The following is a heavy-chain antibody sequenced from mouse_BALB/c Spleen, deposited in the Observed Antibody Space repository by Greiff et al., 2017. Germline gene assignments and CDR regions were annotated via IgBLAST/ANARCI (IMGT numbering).Heavy chain of an antibody. J-gene: IGHJ4*01. D-gene: IGHD1-2*01. Sequence: VKLQESGAELVKPGASVKLSCKASGYTFTSYWMHWVKQRPGQGLEWIGEINPSNGRTNYNEKFKSKATLTVDKSSSTAYMQLSSLTSEDSAVYYCARVYYGYERVYAMDYWGQGTSVTVSS. CDR3: ARVYYGYERVYAMDY. V-gene: IGHV1S81*02. CDR2: INPSNGRT. CDR1: GYTFTSYW.